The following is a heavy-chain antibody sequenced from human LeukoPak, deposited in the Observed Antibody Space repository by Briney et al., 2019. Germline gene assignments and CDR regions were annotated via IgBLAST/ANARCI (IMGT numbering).Heavy chain of an antibody. CDR1: GFTFSGYT. CDR3: GRGGGMNTLSGYYFDY. J-gene: IGHJ4*02. D-gene: IGHD3-16*01. V-gene: IGHV3-48*02. CDR2: ISSSSSTI. Sequence: GGSLRLSCAASGFTFSGYTMNWVRQAPGKGLEWVSYISSSSSTIYYADSVKGRLTISRDNAKKSLYLQMNSLRDEDMGVYYCGRGGGMNTLSGYYFDYWGQGTLVTVSS.